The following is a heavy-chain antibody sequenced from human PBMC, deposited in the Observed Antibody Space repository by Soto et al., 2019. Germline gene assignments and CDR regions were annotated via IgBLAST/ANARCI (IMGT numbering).Heavy chain of an antibody. Sequence: GASVKVSCKASGGTFSSYAISWVRQAPGQGLEWMGGIIPIFGTANYAQKFQGRVTITADESTSTAYMELSSLRSEDTAVYYCASAYDILTGYYIHYYYGMDVWGQGTTVTVS. J-gene: IGHJ6*02. V-gene: IGHV1-69*13. CDR2: IIPIFGTA. CDR3: ASAYDILTGYYIHYYYGMDV. CDR1: GGTFSSYA. D-gene: IGHD3-9*01.